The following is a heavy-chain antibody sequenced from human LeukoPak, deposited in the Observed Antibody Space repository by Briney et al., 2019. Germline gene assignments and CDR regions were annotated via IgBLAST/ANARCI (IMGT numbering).Heavy chain of an antibody. J-gene: IGHJ4*02. V-gene: IGHV4-59*12. CDR1: GGSISSYY. CDR3: ARDFGSFW. CDR2: IYYSGST. D-gene: IGHD3-16*01. Sequence: SETLSLTCTVSGGSISSYYWSWIRQPPGKGLEWIGYIYYSGSTYYNPSLKSRVTISVDTSKNQFSLKLSSVTAADTAVYYCARDFGSFWWGQGTLVTVSS.